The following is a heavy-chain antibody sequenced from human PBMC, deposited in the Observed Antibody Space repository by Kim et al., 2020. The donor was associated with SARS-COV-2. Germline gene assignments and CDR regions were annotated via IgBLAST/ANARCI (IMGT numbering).Heavy chain of an antibody. CDR2: IRDSGGST. Sequence: GGSLRLSCAASGFNFNTYAMSWVRQAPGKGLEWVSGIRDSGGSTSYADSVKGRFTISRDNSKNTLYLSMDSLRADYTAVYYCAKVTSGSSGWFEYFQHWGQGTLVAVSS. CDR3: AKVTSGSSGWFEYFQH. J-gene: IGHJ1*01. V-gene: IGHV3-23*01. CDR1: GFNFNTYA. D-gene: IGHD6-19*01.